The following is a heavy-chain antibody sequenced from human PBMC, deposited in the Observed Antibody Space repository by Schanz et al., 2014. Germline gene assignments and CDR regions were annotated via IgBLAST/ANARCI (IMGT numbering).Heavy chain of an antibody. CDR3: ARDRGYCSGGSCLTFDY. Sequence: VHLVESGGGLVKRGGSLRLSCAASGFTISSYAMHWVRQAPGKGLEWVAVISYDGSNKYYADSVKGRFTISRDNSKNTLYLQMNTLRAEDTAVYYCARDRGYCSGGSCLTFDYWGHGTLVTVSS. D-gene: IGHD2-15*01. CDR2: ISYDGSNK. V-gene: IGHV3-30-3*01. CDR1: GFTISSYA. J-gene: IGHJ4*01.